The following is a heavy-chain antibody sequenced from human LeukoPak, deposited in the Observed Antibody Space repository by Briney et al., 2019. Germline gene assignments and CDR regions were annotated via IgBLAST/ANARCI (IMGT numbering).Heavy chain of an antibody. CDR3: ARGRTMVRGVTFHY. D-gene: IGHD3-10*01. J-gene: IGHJ4*02. V-gene: IGHV4-34*01. Sequence: SETLSLTCAVYGGSFSGYYWSWIRQPPGKRLEWIGEINHSGSTNYNPSLKSRVTISVDTSKNQFSLQLSSVTAADTAVYYCARGRTMVRGVTFHYWGQGTLVTVSS. CDR1: GGSFSGYY. CDR2: INHSGST.